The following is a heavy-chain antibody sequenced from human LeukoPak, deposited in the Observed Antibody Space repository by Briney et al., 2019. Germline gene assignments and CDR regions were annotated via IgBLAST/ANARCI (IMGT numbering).Heavy chain of an antibody. J-gene: IGHJ4*02. D-gene: IGHD3-9*01. V-gene: IGHV3-33*01. CDR3: ARDLGGGILTGLDY. CDR1: GFTFSSYG. Sequence: XRLSCAASGFTFSSYGMHWVRQAPGKGLEGVAVICYDGSKKYYADSVKGRFTISRDNSKNALYLQMNRLRAEDPAVYYCARDLGGGILTGLDYWGQGTLVTVSS. CDR2: ICYDGSKK.